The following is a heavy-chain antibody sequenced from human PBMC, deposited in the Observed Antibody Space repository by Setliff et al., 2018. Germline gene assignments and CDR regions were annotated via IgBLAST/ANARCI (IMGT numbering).Heavy chain of an antibody. CDR3: AKPRVELRWGFES. J-gene: IGHJ4*02. D-gene: IGHD1-7*01. CDR2: IYSGDRST. V-gene: IGHV3-23*03. Sequence: PGGSLRLSCEVSGFIVSNNEMSWVRQAPGKGLEWVSTIYSGDRSTFYTDSVKGRFIIYRDSSKNTLYMQMSSLRAEDTAVYYCAKPRVELRWGFESWGQGTLVTVSS. CDR1: GFIVSNNE.